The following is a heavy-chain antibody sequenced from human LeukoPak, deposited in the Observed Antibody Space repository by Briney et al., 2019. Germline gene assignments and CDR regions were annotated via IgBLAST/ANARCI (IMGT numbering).Heavy chain of an antibody. CDR1: GYTFTGYY. J-gene: IGHJ5*02. CDR3: ARDKDGWVGATVRSGYNWFDP. V-gene: IGHV1-2*02. Sequence: GASVKVSCKASGYTFTGYYMHWVRQAPGQGLEWMGWINPNSGGTNYAQKFQGRATMTRDTSISTAYMELSRLRSDDTAVYYCARDKDGWVGATVRSGYNWFDPWGQGTLVTVSS. CDR2: INPNSGGT. D-gene: IGHD1-26*01.